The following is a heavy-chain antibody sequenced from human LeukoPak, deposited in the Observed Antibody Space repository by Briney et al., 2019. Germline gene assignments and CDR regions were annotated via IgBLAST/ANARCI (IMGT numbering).Heavy chain of an antibody. CDR3: ARLGPYYFDS. CDR2: IYSGANT. CDR1: GFTFSSIA. V-gene: IGHV3-53*01. Sequence: GGSLRLSCAASGFTFSSIAMTWVRQAPGKGLEWVSVIYSGANTYYADSVQGRFTISRDTSRNTLYLQMNSLRAEDTAVYYCARLGPYYFDSWGQGTLVIVSS. D-gene: IGHD3-16*01. J-gene: IGHJ4*02.